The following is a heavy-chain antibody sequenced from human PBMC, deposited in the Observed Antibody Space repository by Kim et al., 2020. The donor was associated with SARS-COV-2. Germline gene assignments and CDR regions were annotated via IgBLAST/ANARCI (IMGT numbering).Heavy chain of an antibody. D-gene: IGHD3-9*01. CDR1: GYTFTSYD. CDR2: MNPNSGNT. CDR3: ARSPLRLLLAPYYYYGMDV. V-gene: IGHV1-8*01. Sequence: ASVKVSCKASGYTFTSYDINWVRQATGQGLEWMGWMNPNSGNTGYAQKFQGRVTMTRNTSISTAYMELSSLRSEDTAVYYCARSPLRLLLAPYYYYGMDVWGQGTTVTVSS. J-gene: IGHJ6*02.